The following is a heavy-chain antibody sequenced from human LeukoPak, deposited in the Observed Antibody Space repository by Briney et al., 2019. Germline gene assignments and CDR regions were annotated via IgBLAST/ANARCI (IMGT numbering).Heavy chain of an antibody. J-gene: IGHJ4*02. CDR1: GYTFTSYD. V-gene: IGHV1-8*01. D-gene: IGHD6-6*01. CDR2: MNPNSGNT. CDR3: ARTAIVTPRRPTPIAARPRGPFGY. Sequence: GASVKVSCKASGYTFTSYDINWVRQATGQGLEWMGWMNPNSGNTGYAQKFQGRVTMTRNTSISTAYMDLSSLRSEDTAVYYCARTAIVTPRRPTPIAARPRGPFGYWGQGTLVTVSS.